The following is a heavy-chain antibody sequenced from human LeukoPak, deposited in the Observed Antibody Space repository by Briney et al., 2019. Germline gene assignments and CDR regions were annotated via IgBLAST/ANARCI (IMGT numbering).Heavy chain of an antibody. CDR3: ARDSVYGSGVRKFDY. CDR1: GGSISSSSYY. D-gene: IGHD3-10*01. Sequence: PSETLSLTCTVSGGSISSSSYYWGWIRQPPGKGLEWIGYIYHSGSTYYNPSLKSRVTISVDRSKNQFSLKLSSVTAADTAVYYCARDSVYGSGVRKFDYWGQGTLVTVSS. CDR2: IYHSGST. V-gene: IGHV4-30-2*01. J-gene: IGHJ4*02.